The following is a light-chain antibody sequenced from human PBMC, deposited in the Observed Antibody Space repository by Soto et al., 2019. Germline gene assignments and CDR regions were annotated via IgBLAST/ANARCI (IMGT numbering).Light chain of an antibody. J-gene: IGLJ2*01. V-gene: IGLV1-40*01. Sequence: QLVLTQPPSVSGAPGQRVTISCTGSSSNIGAGYDVHWYQQLPGTAPKLLIYANNNRPSGVPHRFSGSKSGTSASLAITGLQDEDEADYYCQSYDSRLSGHVVFGGGTKLTVL. CDR3: QSYDSRLSGHVV. CDR1: SSNIGAGYD. CDR2: ANN.